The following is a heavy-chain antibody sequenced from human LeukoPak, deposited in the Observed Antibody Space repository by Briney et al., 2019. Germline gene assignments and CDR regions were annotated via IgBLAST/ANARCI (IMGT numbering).Heavy chain of an antibody. D-gene: IGHD4-17*01. V-gene: IGHV3-7*01. CDR3: AREGYGDYHI. J-gene: IGHJ3*02. CDR2: INQDGSQK. Sequence: GGSLRLACAPSRFPSGDNWMTWVRQPPGNRMERVANINQDGSQKYYVDSVKGRFSISRDNAENSLYLQMNSLKVDDTAMYFCAREGYGDYHIWGQGTMVIVSS. CDR1: RFPSGDNW.